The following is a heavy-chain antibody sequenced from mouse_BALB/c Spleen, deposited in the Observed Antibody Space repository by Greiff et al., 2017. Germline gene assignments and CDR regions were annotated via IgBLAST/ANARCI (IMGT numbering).Heavy chain of an antibody. D-gene: IGHD5-1-1*01. CDR3: ASNTFAY. CDR1: GYSITSDYA. V-gene: IGHV3-2*02. Sequence: EVQGVESGPGLVKPSQSLSLTCTVTGYSITSDYAWNWIRQFPGNKLEWMGYISYSGSTSYNPSLKSRISITRDTSKNQFFLQLNSVTTEDTATYYCASNTFAYWGQGTLVTVSA. CDR2: ISYSGST. J-gene: IGHJ3*01.